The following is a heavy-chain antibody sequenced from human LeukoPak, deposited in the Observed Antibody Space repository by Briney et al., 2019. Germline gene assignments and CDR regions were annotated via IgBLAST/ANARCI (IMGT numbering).Heavy chain of an antibody. D-gene: IGHD2-15*01. V-gene: IGHV4-39*01. Sequence: SEILSLACTVSGGSISSGDYYWAWIRQPPGKGLEWIASIAYSGNTFYQPSLKSRLTISVDTSKNQLSLKLSAVTAADTAVYYCARLTPPLGGRHFDYWGQGTLVTVSS. CDR2: IAYSGNT. CDR1: GGSISSGDYY. J-gene: IGHJ4*02. CDR3: ARLTPPLGGRHFDY.